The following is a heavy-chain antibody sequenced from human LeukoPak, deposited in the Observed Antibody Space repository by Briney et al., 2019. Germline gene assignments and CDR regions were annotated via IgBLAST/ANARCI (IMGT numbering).Heavy chain of an antibody. D-gene: IGHD2-2*01. Sequence: SETLSLTCTVSGGSISSGGYYWSWIRQHPGKGLEWIGYIYDSGSTYYNPSLKSRVTISVDTSKNQFSLKLSSVTAADTAVYYCARGRQYQLPNWGQGTLVTVSS. CDR2: IYDSGST. J-gene: IGHJ4*02. CDR3: ARGRQYQLPN. CDR1: GGSISSGGYY. V-gene: IGHV4-31*03.